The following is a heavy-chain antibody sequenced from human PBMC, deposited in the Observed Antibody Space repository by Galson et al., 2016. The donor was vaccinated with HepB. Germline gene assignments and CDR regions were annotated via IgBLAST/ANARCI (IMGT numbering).Heavy chain of an antibody. D-gene: IGHD1-1*01. CDR3: PKGGHNSWFDP. CDR2: ISGFGEST. CDR1: GFIFNLSA. J-gene: IGHJ5*02. Sequence: SLRLSCAASGFIFNLSAMSWVRQAPGKGLEWVSTISGFGESTFYADSVKGRFTISRYSSRNTVYLQMSSLRADDTAVYYCPKGGHNSWFDPWGQGTLVTVAS. V-gene: IGHV3-23*01.